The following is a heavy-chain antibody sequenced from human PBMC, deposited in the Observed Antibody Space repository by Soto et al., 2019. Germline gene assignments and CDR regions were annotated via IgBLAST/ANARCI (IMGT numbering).Heavy chain of an antibody. CDR2: IYYSGST. CDR1: GGSISSGDYY. D-gene: IGHD5-18*01. V-gene: IGHV4-30-4*01. J-gene: IGHJ5*02. Sequence: SETLSLTCTVSGGSISSGDYYWSWIRQPPGKGLEWIGYIYYSGSTYYNPSLKSRVTISVDTSKNQFSLKLSSVTAADTAVYYCARLAQLWFLFDPWGQGTLVTVSS. CDR3: ARLAQLWFLFDP.